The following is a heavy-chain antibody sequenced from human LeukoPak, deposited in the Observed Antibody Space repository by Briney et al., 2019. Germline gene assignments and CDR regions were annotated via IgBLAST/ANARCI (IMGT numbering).Heavy chain of an antibody. V-gene: IGHV4-34*01. J-gene: IGHJ4*02. CDR1: GGSFSGYY. CDR3: ARYYYGSGSYYRLGFYDY. Sequence: SETLSLTCAVYGGSFSGYYWSWIRQPPGKGLEWIGEINHSGSTNYNPSLKSRVTISVDTSKNQFSLKLSSVPAADTAVYYCARYYYGSGSYYRLGFYDYWGQGTLVTVSS. D-gene: IGHD3-10*01. CDR2: INHSGST.